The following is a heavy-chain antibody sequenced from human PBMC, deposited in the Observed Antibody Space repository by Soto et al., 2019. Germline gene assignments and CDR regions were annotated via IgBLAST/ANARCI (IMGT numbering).Heavy chain of an antibody. CDR3: ASTTVWKNAFEI. J-gene: IGHJ3*02. Sequence: EVQLVESGGGLIQPGGSLRLSCAASGVTVNTNYMGWVRQSPGKGLEWVSLIESGGSIYYADSVKGRFTISRDNFKNTLSLQMNSLRVEDTAVYYCASTTVWKNAFEIWGQGTLVSVSS. V-gene: IGHV3-53*01. CDR2: IESGGSI. D-gene: IGHD3-16*01. CDR1: GVTVNTNY.